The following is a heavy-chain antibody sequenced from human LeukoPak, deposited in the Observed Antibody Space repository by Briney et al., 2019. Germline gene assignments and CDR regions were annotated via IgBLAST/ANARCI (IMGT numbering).Heavy chain of an antibody. CDR1: GYSFILYG. CDR2: ISTSTGDT. V-gene: IGHV1-18*01. J-gene: IGHJ5*02. CDR3: ARDRIAVSDPPNWFDP. Sequence: ASVKVSCKASGYSFILYGISWVRQAPGQGPEWMGWISTSTGDTKYTQKFQGRVTLTTDTSTSTAYMELSSLRSDDTAVYYCARDRIAVSDPPNWFDPWGQGTLVIVSS. D-gene: IGHD6-19*01.